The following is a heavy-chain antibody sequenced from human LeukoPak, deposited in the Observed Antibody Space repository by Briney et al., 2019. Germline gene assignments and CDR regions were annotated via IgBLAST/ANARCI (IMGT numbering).Heavy chain of an antibody. D-gene: IGHD6-19*01. CDR2: INSDGSST. Sequence: PGGSLRLSCAASGFTFSSYWMHWVRQAPGKGLVWVSRINSDGSSTSYADSVKGRFTISRDNAKNTLYLQMNSLRAEDTAVYYCARDRPQQWLVRGQRGYYYYMDVWGKGTTVTISS. CDR3: ARDRPQQWLVRGQRGYYYYMDV. CDR1: GFTFSSYW. V-gene: IGHV3-74*01. J-gene: IGHJ6*03.